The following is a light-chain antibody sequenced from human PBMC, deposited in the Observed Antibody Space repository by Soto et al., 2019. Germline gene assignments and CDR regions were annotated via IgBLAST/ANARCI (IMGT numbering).Light chain of an antibody. Sequence: EIVMTQSPATLSVSPGERATLSCRASQSVSSNLAWYQQKPGQAPRLLIYGASTRATGMPARFSGSGSGTESTLTISSLQSEDFAVYYCQQYNNWPLTFGGGTKV. CDR2: GAS. V-gene: IGKV3-15*01. J-gene: IGKJ4*01. CDR1: QSVSSN. CDR3: QQYNNWPLT.